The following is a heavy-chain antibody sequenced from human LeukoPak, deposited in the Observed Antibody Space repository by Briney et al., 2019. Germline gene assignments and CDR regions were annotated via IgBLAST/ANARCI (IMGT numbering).Heavy chain of an antibody. CDR1: GFTFSDYY. CDR3: ARGHYEMDV. CDR2: ITIGVGAT. Sequence: PGGSLRLSSAASGFTFSDYYMTWIRQAPEKGLEWISHITIGVGATYYADSVKGRFTISRDNAKKSLYLQMNSLRVEDTAIYYCARGHYEMDVWGQGTTVTVSS. V-gene: IGHV3-11*01. J-gene: IGHJ6*02.